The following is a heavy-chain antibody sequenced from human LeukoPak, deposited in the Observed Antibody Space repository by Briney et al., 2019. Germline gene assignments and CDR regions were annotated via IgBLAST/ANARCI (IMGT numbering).Heavy chain of an antibody. CDR3: ARDSGGVVVIPFDI. D-gene: IGHD3-22*01. CDR2: NYTSGST. V-gene: IGHV4-61*02. Sequence: PSETLSLTCTVSGLSISSGSYYWSWIRQPAGRGGELNGGNYTSGSTNYNPSSKSRATISVNTSKNQFSLKLSSVTAADKAVYYCARDSGGVVVIPFDIWGQGTMVTVSS. CDR1: GLSISSGSYY. J-gene: IGHJ3*02.